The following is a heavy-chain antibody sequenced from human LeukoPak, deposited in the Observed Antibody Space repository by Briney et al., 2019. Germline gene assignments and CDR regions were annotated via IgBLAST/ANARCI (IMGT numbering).Heavy chain of an antibody. V-gene: IGHV4-34*01. CDR2: INHSGST. Sequence: PSETLSLTCVVYGGSFSGYYWSWIRQPPGKGLEWIGEINHSGSTNYNPSLKSRVTISVDTSKNQFSLKLSSVTAADTAVYYCARPIPYCSGGSCYPAYFDYWGQGTLVTVSS. D-gene: IGHD2-15*01. CDR1: GGSFSGYY. CDR3: ARPIPYCSGGSCYPAYFDY. J-gene: IGHJ4*02.